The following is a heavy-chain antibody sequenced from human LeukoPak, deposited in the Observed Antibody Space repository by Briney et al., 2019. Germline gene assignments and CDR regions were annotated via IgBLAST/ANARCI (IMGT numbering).Heavy chain of an antibody. D-gene: IGHD5-18*01. V-gene: IGHV3-30-3*01. CDR2: ISYDGSNK. J-gene: IGHJ6*02. CDR3: AREPRGYSYGYGYYGMDV. Sequence: GGSLRLSCAASGFTFSSYAMHWVRQAPGKGLEWVAVISYDGSNKYYADSVKGRFTISRDNSKNTLYLQMNSLRAEDTAVYYCAREPRGYSYGYGYYGMDVWGQGTTVTVSS. CDR1: GFTFSSYA.